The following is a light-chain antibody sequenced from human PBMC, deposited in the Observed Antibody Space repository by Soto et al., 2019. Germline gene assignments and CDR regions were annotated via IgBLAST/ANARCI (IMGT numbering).Light chain of an antibody. V-gene: IGKV3-20*01. CDR1: QSVSSN. Sequence: TQSAAALSVSPRERATLSCRASQSVSSNLAWYQQKPGQAPRLLIYGASTRATGIPDRFSGNGSGTDFTLTISRLEPEDFSVYYCQHYGSSRNTFGQGTRLDI. J-gene: IGKJ5*01. CDR3: QHYGSSRNT. CDR2: GAS.